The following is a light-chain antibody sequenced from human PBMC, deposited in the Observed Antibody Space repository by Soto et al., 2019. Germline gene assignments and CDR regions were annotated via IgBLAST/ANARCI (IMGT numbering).Light chain of an antibody. CDR3: QQCGSSPTWT. Sequence: EIVLTQSPGTLSLSPGERATLSCRASQSVSSSYLAWYQQKPGQAPRLLIYGASGRATGIPDRFSGSGSGTDFTLTISRLEPEDFAVYYCQQCGSSPTWTFGQGTKVEIK. V-gene: IGKV3-20*01. J-gene: IGKJ1*01. CDR2: GAS. CDR1: QSVSSSY.